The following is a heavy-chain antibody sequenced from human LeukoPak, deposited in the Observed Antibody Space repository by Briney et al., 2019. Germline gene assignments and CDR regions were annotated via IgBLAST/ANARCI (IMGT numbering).Heavy chain of an antibody. V-gene: IGHV4-4*07. CDR1: GGSFSGYY. Sequence: PSETLSLTCAVYGGSFSGYYWSWIRQPAGKGLEWIGRIYTSGSSNYNPSLKSRVTISLDTSKNQFSLKLSSVTAADTAVYYCAREILVRGVYYYYMDVWGKGTTVTISS. J-gene: IGHJ6*03. CDR3: AREILVRGVYYYYMDV. D-gene: IGHD3-10*01. CDR2: IYTSGSS.